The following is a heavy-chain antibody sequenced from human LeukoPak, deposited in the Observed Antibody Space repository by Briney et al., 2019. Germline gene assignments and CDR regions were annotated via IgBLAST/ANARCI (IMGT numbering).Heavy chain of an antibody. CDR1: GFTFRSYP. V-gene: IGHV3-23*01. CDR2: LTSGGDT. CDR3: AKDRSPGYSGYVDY. J-gene: IGHJ4*02. D-gene: IGHD5-12*01. Sequence: PGGSLRLSCAASGFTFRSYPMSWVRQAPGKGLEWVSTLTSGGDTYYADSVNGRFTITTDNSKNTLYLQMNSLRAEAAAVYYCAKDRSPGYSGYVDYWGQGTLVTVSS.